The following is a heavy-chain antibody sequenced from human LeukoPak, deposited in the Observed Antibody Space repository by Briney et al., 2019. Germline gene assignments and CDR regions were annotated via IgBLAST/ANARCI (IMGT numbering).Heavy chain of an antibody. J-gene: IGHJ4*02. CDR2: ISGSGANT. V-gene: IGHV3-23*01. Sequence: GGSLRLSCAASGFTFSSYAMSWVRQAPGKGLEWVSAISGSGANTYYADSVQGRFTVSRDNSKNTLYLQMNSLRVEGTAVYYCAKLGTGDYPYFFDSWGQGTLVTVSS. D-gene: IGHD4-17*01. CDR1: GFTFSSYA. CDR3: AKLGTGDYPYFFDS.